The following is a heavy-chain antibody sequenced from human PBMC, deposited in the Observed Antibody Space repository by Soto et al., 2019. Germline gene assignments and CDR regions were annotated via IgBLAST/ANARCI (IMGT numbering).Heavy chain of an antibody. CDR1: GGSISSHY. V-gene: IGHV4-59*11. J-gene: IGHJ4*02. CDR2: VYYSGST. D-gene: IGHD3-22*01. CDR3: ARGDYSDSSGLYFDY. Sequence: QVQLQESGPGLVKPSETLSLICTVSGGSISSHYWSWIRQPPGKGLEWIGYVYYSGSTNYNPSLKSRVPISVDTSKNQFSLKLSSVTAADTAVYHCARGDYSDSSGLYFDYWGQGTLVTVSS.